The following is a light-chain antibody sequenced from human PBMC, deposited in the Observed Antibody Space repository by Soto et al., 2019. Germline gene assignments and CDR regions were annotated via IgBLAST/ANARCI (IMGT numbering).Light chain of an antibody. Sequence: IVMTQCPATLSVSPGETATLSCRASQSVSSNLAWYQQKPGQAPRLLIYGASTRAAGIPARFSGSGSGTGFTLTISSLQSEDFAVYYCQQYNKWLFTFGPGTKVDIK. CDR2: GAS. V-gene: IGKV3-15*01. CDR1: QSVSSN. J-gene: IGKJ3*01. CDR3: QQYNKWLFT.